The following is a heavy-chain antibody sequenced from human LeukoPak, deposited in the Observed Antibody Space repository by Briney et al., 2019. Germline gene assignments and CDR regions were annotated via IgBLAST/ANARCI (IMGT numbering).Heavy chain of an antibody. Sequence: GGSLRLSCAASEFTFTSYELNWVRQAPGKGLEWVSYISSSGNTISYADSVKGRFTISRDNAKNSLYLQVISLRAEDTAVYYCARDDQYCSWNWGQGTLVTVSS. CDR1: EFTFTSYE. V-gene: IGHV3-48*03. CDR2: ISSSGNTI. CDR3: ARDDQYCSWN. J-gene: IGHJ4*02. D-gene: IGHD1-1*01.